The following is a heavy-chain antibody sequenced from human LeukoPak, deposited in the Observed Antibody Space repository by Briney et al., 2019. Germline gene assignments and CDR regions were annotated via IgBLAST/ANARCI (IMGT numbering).Heavy chain of an antibody. D-gene: IGHD3-22*01. V-gene: IGHV4-39*07. CDR3: AREAFSSGYYDDY. CDR1: GGSIRGSSYH. CDR2: IYHSGST. J-gene: IGHJ4*02. Sequence: SETLSLTCTVSGGSIRGSSYHWGWIRQPPGKGLEWIGSIYHSGSTYYNPSLKSRVTISVDTSKNQFSLKLSSVTAADTAVYYCAREAFSSGYYDDYWGQGTLVTVSS.